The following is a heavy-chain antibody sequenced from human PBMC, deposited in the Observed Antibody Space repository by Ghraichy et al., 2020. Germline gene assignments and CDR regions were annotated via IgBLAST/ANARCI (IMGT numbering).Heavy chain of an antibody. CDR2: IYSGGST. D-gene: IGHD1-26*01. CDR3: ARDRMGATIL. J-gene: IGHJ4*02. Sequence: GGSLRLSCAASGFTVSSNYMSWVRQAPGKGLEWVLVIYSGGSTYYADSVKGRFTISRDNSKNTLYLQMNSLRAEDTAVYYCARDRMGATILWGQGILVTVSS. V-gene: IGHV3-53*01. CDR1: GFTVSSNY.